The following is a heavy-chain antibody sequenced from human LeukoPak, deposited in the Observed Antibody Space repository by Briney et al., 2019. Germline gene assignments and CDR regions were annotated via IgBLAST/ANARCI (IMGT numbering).Heavy chain of an antibody. Sequence: GESLKISCKGSGYSFTNYWIGWVRQMPGKGLEWIGIIYPGDSDTRYSPSFQGQVTISVDKSISTAYLQWSSLKASDTAMYYCARHRAAATLSGSFDPWGQGTLVTVSS. V-gene: IGHV5-51*01. CDR1: GYSFTNYW. D-gene: IGHD2-15*01. J-gene: IGHJ5*02. CDR3: ARHRAAATLSGSFDP. CDR2: IYPGDSDT.